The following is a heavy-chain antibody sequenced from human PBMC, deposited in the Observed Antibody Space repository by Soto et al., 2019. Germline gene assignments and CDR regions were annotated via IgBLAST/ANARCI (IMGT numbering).Heavy chain of an antibody. Sequence: HGESLKISCQGSGYSFTNSWIAWARQMPGRGLEYMGIINPGDSAATYSPSFQGQVTVSADKSVSSAYLRWSSLKASDTAMYYCARPHGSCTSINCYGGFDVWXQGTMVTVSS. CDR2: INPGDSAA. J-gene: IGHJ3*01. D-gene: IGHD2-2*01. CDR3: ARPHGSCTSINCYGGFDV. V-gene: IGHV5-51*01. CDR1: GYSFTNSW.